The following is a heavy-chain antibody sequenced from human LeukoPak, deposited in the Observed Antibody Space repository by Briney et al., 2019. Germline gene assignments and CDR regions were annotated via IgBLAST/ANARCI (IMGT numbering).Heavy chain of an antibody. CDR2: VYHSGDT. J-gene: IGHJ5*02. CDR1: GSITSYY. V-gene: IGHV4-59*01. D-gene: IGHD2/OR15-2a*01. CDR3: ARALSNWFDP. Sequence: PSETLSLTCTVSGSITSYYWTWIRQPPGQGLEWIGYVYHSGDTNYNPSLKSRGTMFVDTSRNQFSLKLTSVTAADTAVYYCARALSNWFDPWGQGTLVTVSS.